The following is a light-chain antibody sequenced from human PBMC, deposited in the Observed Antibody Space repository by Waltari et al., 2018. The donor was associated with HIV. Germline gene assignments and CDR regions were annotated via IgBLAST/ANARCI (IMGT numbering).Light chain of an antibody. CDR2: SNN. V-gene: IGLV1-44*01. Sequence: QSVLTQPPSASGTPGQRVAISCSGSSSNIGRNTIPWYQQLSGTAPKRLINSNNQRPSGVPDRFSGSKSGTSGSLAISGLQSEDEADYYCAAWDDNRNAVVFGGGTKLTVL. CDR3: AAWDDNRNAVV. J-gene: IGLJ2*01. CDR1: SSNIGRNT.